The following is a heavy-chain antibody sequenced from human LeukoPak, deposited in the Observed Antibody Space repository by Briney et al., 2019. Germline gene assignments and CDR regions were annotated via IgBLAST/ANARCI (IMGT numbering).Heavy chain of an antibody. J-gene: IGHJ4*02. CDR1: GGTSSSYA. Sequence: GSSVKVSCKASGGTSSSYAISWVRQAPGQGLEWMGRIIPIFGTASYAQKFQGRVTITTDESTNTAYMELSSLRSEDTAVYYCAREGSGLFFDYWGQGTLVTVSS. CDR2: IIPIFGTA. CDR3: AREGSGLFFDY. D-gene: IGHD6-19*01. V-gene: IGHV1-69*05.